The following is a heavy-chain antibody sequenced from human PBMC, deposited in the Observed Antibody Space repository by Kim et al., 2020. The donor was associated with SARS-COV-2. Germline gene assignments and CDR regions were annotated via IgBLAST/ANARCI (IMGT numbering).Heavy chain of an antibody. CDR3: ARHGGLAYCGGDCYSDNDY. D-gene: IGHD2-21*02. CDR1: GGSISSSSYY. V-gene: IGHV4-39*01. Sequence: SETLSLTCTVSGGSISSSSYYWGWIRQPPGKGLEWIGSIYYSGSTYYNPSLKSRVTISVDTSKNQFSLKLSSVTAADTAVYYCARHGGLAYCGGDCYSDNDYWGQGTLVTVSS. CDR2: IYYSGST. J-gene: IGHJ4*02.